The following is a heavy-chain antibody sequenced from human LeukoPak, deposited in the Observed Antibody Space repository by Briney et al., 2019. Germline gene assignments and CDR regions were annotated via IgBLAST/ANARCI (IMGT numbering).Heavy chain of an antibody. Sequence: ASVTVSCKASGLSLTHDGISWVRQAPGQGLVWMGWISFYNGDTLYAQNFQGRLTVTTDTSTSTAYMELRSLRSDDTAVYYCARDYDILTGYHQHKVEDYWGQGTLVTVSS. J-gene: IGHJ4*02. CDR3: ARDYDILTGYHQHKVEDY. V-gene: IGHV1-18*01. CDR1: GLSLTHDG. D-gene: IGHD3-9*01. CDR2: ISFYNGDT.